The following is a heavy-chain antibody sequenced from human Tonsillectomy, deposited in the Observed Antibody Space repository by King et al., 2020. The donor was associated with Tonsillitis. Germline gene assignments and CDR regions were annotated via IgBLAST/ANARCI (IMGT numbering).Heavy chain of an antibody. Sequence: QLVQSGAEVKRPGASVKVSCKTSGYTFSDYYIHWVRQAPGQGLEWMGWINPGSGATNYAPEFQGRVTLTRDTSITTAYLDLTSLRSDGTAVYYCAVGNWFDPWGQGTPVTVSS. CDR2: INPGSGAT. V-gene: IGHV1-2*02. J-gene: IGHJ5*02. CDR1: GYTFSDYY. CDR3: AVGNWFDP.